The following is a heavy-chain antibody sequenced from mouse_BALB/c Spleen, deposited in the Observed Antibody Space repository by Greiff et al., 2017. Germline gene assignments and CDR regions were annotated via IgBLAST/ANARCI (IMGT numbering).Heavy chain of an antibody. D-gene: IGHD4-1*01. CDR2: ISSGGGST. CDR1: GFAFSSYD. Sequence: EVQLVESGGGLVKPGGSLKLSCAASGFAFSSYDMSWVRQTPEKRLEWVAYISSGGGSTYYPDTVKGRFTISRDNAKNTLYLQMSSLKSEDTAMYYCARQGTGNYAMDYWGQGTSVTVSS. CDR3: ARQGTGNYAMDY. J-gene: IGHJ4*01. V-gene: IGHV5-12-1*01.